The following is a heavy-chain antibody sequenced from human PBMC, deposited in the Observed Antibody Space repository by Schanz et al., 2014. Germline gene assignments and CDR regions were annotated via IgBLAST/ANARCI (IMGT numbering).Heavy chain of an antibody. D-gene: IGHD3-9*01. J-gene: IGHJ4*02. CDR2: ISGSGGSI. V-gene: IGHV3-23*01. CDR1: GFTFTNYA. Sequence: EVQLLESGGGLVQPGGSLRLSCAASGFTFTNYAMTWVRQAPGKGLEWVSGISGSGGSIYDADSVKGRFTISRDNTKNTVYLQMNSLRAEDTAVYYCAKDHAGSDILTALGNWGQGTLVTVSS. CDR3: AKDHAGSDILTALGN.